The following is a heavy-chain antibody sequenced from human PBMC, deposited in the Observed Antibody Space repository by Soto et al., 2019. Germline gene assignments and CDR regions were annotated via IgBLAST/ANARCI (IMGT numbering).Heavy chain of an antibody. J-gene: IGHJ6*03. CDR2: IYYSGST. CDR1: GGSISSYY. V-gene: IGHV4-59*01. Sequence: SETLSLTCTVSGGSISSYYWSWIRQPPGKGLEWIGYIYYSGSTNYNPSLKSRVTISVDTSKNQFSLKLSSVTAADTAVYYCARGANYDFWSPYYYYYMDVWGKGTTVTSP. D-gene: IGHD3-3*01. CDR3: ARGANYDFWSPYYYYYMDV.